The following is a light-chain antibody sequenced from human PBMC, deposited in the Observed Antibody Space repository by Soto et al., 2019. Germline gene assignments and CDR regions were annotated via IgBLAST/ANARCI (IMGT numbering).Light chain of an antibody. J-gene: IGLJ7*01. CDR3: ALYMGSGIWV. CDR2: RTS. Sequence: QTVVTQEPSFSVSPGGTVTVTCGLSSGSVSTNFYPSWYQQTPGQAPRTLIYRTSTRSSGVPDRFSGSILGSRAALTITGARAEDESDYYCALYMGSGIWVFGGGTQLTVL. CDR1: SGSVSTNFY. V-gene: IGLV8-61*01.